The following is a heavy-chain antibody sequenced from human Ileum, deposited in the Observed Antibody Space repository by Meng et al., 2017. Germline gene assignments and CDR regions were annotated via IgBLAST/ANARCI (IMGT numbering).Heavy chain of an antibody. J-gene: IGHJ4*02. D-gene: IGHD1-26*01. V-gene: IGHV4-59*08. CDR2: TYYSGTT. CDR3: ASGKAIPDF. Sequence: QVQLQVSGPGLVKPSQTLSLTCTVSGGSISGSYWSWIRQFPGKGLEWIGYTYYSGTTNYNPSLRGRVTMSVDTSRAQFSLKLTSVTAADTAIYYCASGKAIPDFWGQGTLVTVSS. CDR1: GGSISGSY.